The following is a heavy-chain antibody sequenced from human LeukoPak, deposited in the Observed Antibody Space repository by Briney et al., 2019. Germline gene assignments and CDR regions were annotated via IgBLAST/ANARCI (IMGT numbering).Heavy chain of an antibody. CDR1: GGTFSSYA. D-gene: IGHD6-19*01. CDR3: ARGVYPYSSGWYAPSYFDY. CDR2: IIPIFGTA. V-gene: IGHV1-69*13. J-gene: IGHJ4*02. Sequence: SVKVSCKASGGTFSSYAISWVRQAPGQGLEWMGGIIPIFGTANYAQKFQGRVTITADESTSTAYMELSSLRSEDTAVYYCARGVYPYSSGWYAPSYFDYWGQGTLVTVSS.